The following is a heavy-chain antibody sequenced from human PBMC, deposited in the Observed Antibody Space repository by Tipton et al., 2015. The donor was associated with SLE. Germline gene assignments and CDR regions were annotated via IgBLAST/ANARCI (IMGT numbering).Heavy chain of an antibody. Sequence: LRLSCAVYGGSLSGYYCSWIRQPPGKGVGWIGEINHSGSTNYKPSLKSRVTISVDTSKNQFSLKLTSLTAADTAVYYCARGLYGDEPGYWGQGTLVTVSS. CDR3: ARGLYGDEPGY. J-gene: IGHJ4*02. CDR1: GGSLSGYY. D-gene: IGHD4-17*01. V-gene: IGHV4-34*01. CDR2: INHSGST.